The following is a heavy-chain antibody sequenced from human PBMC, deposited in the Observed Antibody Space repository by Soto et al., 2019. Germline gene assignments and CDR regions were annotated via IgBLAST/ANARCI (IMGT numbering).Heavy chain of an antibody. D-gene: IGHD3-3*01. CDR3: ARGERSTIFGVVVQPTSFYYYGMDV. CDR1: GYTGTSYG. V-gene: IGHV1-18*01. CDR2: ISAYNGNT. J-gene: IGHJ6*02. Sequence: ASVKVSCKASGYTGTSYGISGVRQAPGQGLEWMGWISAYNGNTNYAQKLQGRVTMTTDTSTSTAYMELRSLRSDDTAVYYCARGERSTIFGVVVQPTSFYYYGMDVWGQGTTVTVSS.